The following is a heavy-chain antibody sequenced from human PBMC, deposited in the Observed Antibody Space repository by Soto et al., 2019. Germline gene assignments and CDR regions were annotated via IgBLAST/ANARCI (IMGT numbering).Heavy chain of an antibody. D-gene: IGHD3-9*01. CDR3: ASGPYFEILTGYFDP. J-gene: IGHJ5*02. Sequence: EVRLVESGGGLVKPGGSLRLSCAASGFTFSSYTMNWVRQAPGKGLECVSSISSSSTSVYYADSVKGRFTISRDNANNSLYQQMNSRRAEDTAVYYCASGPYFEILTGYFDPWGQGTLVTVSS. CDR2: ISSSSTSV. CDR1: GFTFSSYT. V-gene: IGHV3-21*01.